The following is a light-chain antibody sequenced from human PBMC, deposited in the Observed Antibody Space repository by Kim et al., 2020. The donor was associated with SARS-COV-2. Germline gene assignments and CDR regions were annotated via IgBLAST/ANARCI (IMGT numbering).Light chain of an antibody. Sequence: QPVTVSCTGTSTDVGGYYSVSWYQQHPGKAPQLMIYDVTKRPSGVPDRFSGSKSGNAASLTVSGLQAEDEADYYCSSYAGRNNFVFGTGTKVTVL. CDR1: STDVGGYYS. V-gene: IGLV2-8*01. CDR2: DVT. J-gene: IGLJ1*01. CDR3: SSYAGRNNFV.